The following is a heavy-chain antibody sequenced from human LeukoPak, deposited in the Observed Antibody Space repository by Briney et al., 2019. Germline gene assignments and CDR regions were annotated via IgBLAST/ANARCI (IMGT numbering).Heavy chain of an antibody. CDR2: ISNSGNTI. D-gene: IGHD3-16*01. J-gene: IGHJ4*02. Sequence: GGSLRLSCAASGFTFGDYYMTWIRQAPGKGLEWVSYISNSGNTIKEADSVKGRFTISRDNAQNSLFLQMKSLRAEDTAVYYCARYRVITNDYFDSWGQVTLVTVSS. V-gene: IGHV3-11*01. CDR3: ARYRVITNDYFDS. CDR1: GFTFGDYY.